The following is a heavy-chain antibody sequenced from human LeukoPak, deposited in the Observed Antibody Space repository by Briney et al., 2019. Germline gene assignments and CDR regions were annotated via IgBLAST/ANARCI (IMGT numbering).Heavy chain of an antibody. J-gene: IGHJ4*02. CDR3: ARHSRIDYGGNSGWNY. V-gene: IGHV4-39*01. CDR1: GGSISSSSYY. CDR2: IYYSGST. Sequence: PSETLSLTCTVSGGSISSSSYYCGWLRQPPGKGLEWIGSIYYSGSTYYNPSLKSRVTISVDTSKNQFSLKLSSVTAADTAVYYCARHSRIDYGGNSGWNYWGQGTLVTVSS. D-gene: IGHD4-23*01.